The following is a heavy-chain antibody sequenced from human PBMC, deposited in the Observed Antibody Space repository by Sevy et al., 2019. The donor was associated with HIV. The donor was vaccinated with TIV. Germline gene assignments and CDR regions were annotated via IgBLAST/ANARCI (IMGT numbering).Heavy chain of an antibody. CDR2: IYTSGST. CDR1: GGSISSYY. V-gene: IGHV4-4*07. CDR3: ARDIYDSSGYSTFDY. J-gene: IGHJ4*02. D-gene: IGHD3-22*01. Sequence: SETLSLTCTVSGGSISSYYWSWIRQPAGKGLEGIGRIYTSGSTNYNPSLKSRVTMSVDTSKNQFSLKLSSVTAADTAVYYCARDIYDSSGYSTFDYWGQGTLVTVSS.